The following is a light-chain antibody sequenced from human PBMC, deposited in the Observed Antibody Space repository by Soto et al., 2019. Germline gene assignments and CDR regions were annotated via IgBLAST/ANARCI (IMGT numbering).Light chain of an antibody. CDR2: GAS. Sequence: EIVLTQSPGTLSLSPGERATLSCRASQSVSSSYLAWFHQKPGQAPRLLINGASSRATGIPDRFSGSGSGTDFTLTISRLEPEDFAVYYCQQYGTSSWTFGQGTKVEIK. J-gene: IGKJ1*01. CDR3: QQYGTSSWT. V-gene: IGKV3-20*01. CDR1: QSVSSSY.